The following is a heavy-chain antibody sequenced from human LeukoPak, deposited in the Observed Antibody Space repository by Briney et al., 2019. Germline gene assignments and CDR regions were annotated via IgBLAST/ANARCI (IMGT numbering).Heavy chain of an antibody. J-gene: IGHJ4*02. D-gene: IGHD5-12*01. Sequence: VASVKVSCKASGYTFTGYYMHWVRQAPGQGLEWMGWINTNAGNPTYAQGFTGRFVFSLDTSVSTAYLQISSLKTEDTAVYYCARDGATTEYYFDYWGQGTLVTVSS. V-gene: IGHV7-4-1*02. CDR3: ARDGATTEYYFDY. CDR2: INTNAGNP. CDR1: GYTFTGYY.